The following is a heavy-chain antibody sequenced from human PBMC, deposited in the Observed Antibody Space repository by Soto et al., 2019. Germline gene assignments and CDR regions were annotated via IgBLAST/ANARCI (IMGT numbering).Heavy chain of an antibody. J-gene: IGHJ4*02. CDR1: GDYIRSGGYY. Sequence: QVQLQESGPRLVKPSQTLSLTCNVSGDYIRSGGYYWSWIRQRPGQDLEWIGYIYYTGSTYYNRSLRSRLSMSVDTSENQFSLKLTSVTAADTAIYYCARDVAMPTGLGLGYWGQGTLVTVSS. CDR3: ARDVAMPTGLGLGY. V-gene: IGHV4-31*03. CDR2: IYYTGST. D-gene: IGHD6-19*01.